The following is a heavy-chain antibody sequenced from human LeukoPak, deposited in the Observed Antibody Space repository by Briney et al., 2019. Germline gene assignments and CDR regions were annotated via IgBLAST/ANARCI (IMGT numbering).Heavy chain of an antibody. J-gene: IGHJ4*02. CDR3: ARGGTTVTKLGY. V-gene: IGHV3-66*01. D-gene: IGHD4-17*01. CDR2: IYSGGST. CDR1: GFTVSSNY. Sequence: GGSLRLSCAASGFTVSSNYMSRVRQAPGKGLEWVSVIYSGGSTYYADSVKGRFTISRDNSKNTLYLQMNSLRAEDTAVYYCARGGTTVTKLGYWGQGTLVTVSS.